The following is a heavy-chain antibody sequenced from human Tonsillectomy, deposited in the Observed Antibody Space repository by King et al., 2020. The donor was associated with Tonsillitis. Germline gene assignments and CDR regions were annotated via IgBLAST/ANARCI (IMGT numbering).Heavy chain of an antibody. Sequence: VQLVESGGGVVQPGRSLRLSCAASGFTFTNYAMHWVRQAPGKGLEWVALISYDGSNKYYADSVKGRFTISRDNSKNTLYLQMNSLRSEDTAVYYCARVLDYEYIWGSLDYCGQGTLVTVSS. CDR2: ISYDGSNK. CDR1: GFTFTNYA. V-gene: IGHV3-30*04. D-gene: IGHD3-16*01. J-gene: IGHJ4*02. CDR3: ARVLDYEYIWGSLDY.